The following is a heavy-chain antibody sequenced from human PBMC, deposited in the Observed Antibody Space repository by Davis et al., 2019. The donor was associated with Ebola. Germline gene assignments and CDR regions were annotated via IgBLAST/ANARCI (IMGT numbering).Heavy chain of an antibody. V-gene: IGHV3-7*03. CDR2: IKEDGSEK. CDR1: GFTFSSYW. J-gene: IGHJ4*02. CDR3: ARDSRITLVRGAPGY. D-gene: IGHD3-10*01. Sequence: PGGSLRLSCVASGFTFSSYWMTWVRQAPGKWLEWVANIKEDGSEKYYVDSVKGRFTISRDNAKNSLYLQMNSLRSEDTAVYYCARDSRITLVRGAPGYWGQGTLVTVSS.